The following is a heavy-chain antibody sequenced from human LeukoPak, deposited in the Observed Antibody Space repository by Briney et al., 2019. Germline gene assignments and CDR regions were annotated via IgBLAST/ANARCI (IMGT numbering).Heavy chain of an antibody. CDR3: ARRSWGVPPRAFDI. CDR2: IYYSGST. V-gene: IGHV4-39*01. J-gene: IGHJ3*02. D-gene: IGHD3-16*01. Sequence: PSETLSLTCTVSGGSISSSSYYWGWIRQPPGKGLEWIGSIYYSGSTYYSPSLKSRVTISVDTSKNQFSLKLSSVTAADTAVYYCARRSWGVPPRAFDIWGQGTMVTVSS. CDR1: GGSISSSSYY.